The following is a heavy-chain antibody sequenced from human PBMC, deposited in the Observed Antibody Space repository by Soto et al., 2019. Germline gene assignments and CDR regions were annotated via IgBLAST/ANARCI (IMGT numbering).Heavy chain of an antibody. CDR3: ARNPKSSSSTYNWFDP. J-gene: IGHJ5*02. CDR2: INPSGGST. CDR1: GYTFTSYY. Sequence: ASVKVSCKASGYTFTSYYMHWVRQAPGQGLEWMGIINPSGGSTSYAQKFQGRVTMTRDTSTSTVYMELSSLRSEDTAVYYCARNPKSSSSTYNWFDPWGQGTLVTRLL. V-gene: IGHV1-46*03. D-gene: IGHD6-6*01.